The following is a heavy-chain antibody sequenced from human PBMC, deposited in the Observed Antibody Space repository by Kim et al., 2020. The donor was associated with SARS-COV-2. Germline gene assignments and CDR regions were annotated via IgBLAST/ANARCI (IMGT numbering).Heavy chain of an antibody. J-gene: IGHJ4*02. V-gene: IGHV1-2*02. Sequence: ASVKVSCKASGYTFTGYYMHWVRQAPGQGLEWMGGIIPIFVAPNYAQKFQGRVTMTGDPSTSTAYMELSRLRSDDTAVYYFARARWGDYFDYWGQGTLVTVSS. CDR3: ARARWGDYFDY. CDR1: GYTFTGYY. CDR2: IIPIFVAP. D-gene: IGHD3-16*01.